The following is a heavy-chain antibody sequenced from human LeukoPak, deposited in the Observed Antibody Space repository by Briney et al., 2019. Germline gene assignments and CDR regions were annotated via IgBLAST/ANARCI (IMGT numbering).Heavy chain of an antibody. CDR3: ARDLHTAMVSDAFDI. Sequence: PGGSLILSCAASGFTLSSYWMGWVRQAPGKGRGWVANIKQDGSEKYYVESVQGRFTISRDNAKNSLYLQMNSLRAEDTAVYYCARDLHTAMVSDAFDIWGQGTMVTVSS. D-gene: IGHD5-18*01. CDR2: IKQDGSEK. V-gene: IGHV3-7*01. J-gene: IGHJ3*02. CDR1: GFTLSSYW.